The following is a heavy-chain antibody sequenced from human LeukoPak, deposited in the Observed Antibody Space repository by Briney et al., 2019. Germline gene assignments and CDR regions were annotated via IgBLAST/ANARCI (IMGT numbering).Heavy chain of an antibody. Sequence: GGSLRLSCAASGFTFTNYAMSWVRQTPGKGLEWVSYISSSSSTIYYADSVKGRFTISRDNAKNSLYLQMNSLRAEDTAVYYCARARYSGSTPYFDYWGQGTLVTVSS. CDR2: ISSSSSTI. V-gene: IGHV3-48*01. CDR1: GFTFTNYA. J-gene: IGHJ4*02. D-gene: IGHD1-26*01. CDR3: ARARYSGSTPYFDY.